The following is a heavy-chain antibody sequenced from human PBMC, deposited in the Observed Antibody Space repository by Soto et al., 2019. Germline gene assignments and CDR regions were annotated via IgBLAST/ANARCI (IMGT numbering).Heavy chain of an antibody. D-gene: IGHD4-4*01. V-gene: IGHV4-59*08. Sequence: SETLSLTCTVSGGSISSYYRSWIRQPPGKGLEGIGEIYYSGSTNYNPSLKSRATISVDTSKTQFSLKLSSVTAADTAVYYCARQSVLLATVTTDYYMDVWGKGTTVTVSS. CDR3: ARQSVLLATVTTDYYMDV. J-gene: IGHJ6*03. CDR1: GGSISSYY. CDR2: IYYSGST.